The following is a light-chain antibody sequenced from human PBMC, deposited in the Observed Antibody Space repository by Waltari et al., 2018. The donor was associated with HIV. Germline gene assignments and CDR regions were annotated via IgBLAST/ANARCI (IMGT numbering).Light chain of an antibody. V-gene: IGLV2-8*01. CDR3: SSYGGSANLL. Sequence: QSALTQPPSASGSPGQSVTISCTGTSSDIGGYTYVSWYQQYPGKAPKLMIYEVSKRPSRVPDRFSGSKSANTASLTVSGIQAEDEADYYCSSYGGSANLLFGGGTKLTVL. J-gene: IGLJ2*01. CDR1: SSDIGGYTY. CDR2: EVS.